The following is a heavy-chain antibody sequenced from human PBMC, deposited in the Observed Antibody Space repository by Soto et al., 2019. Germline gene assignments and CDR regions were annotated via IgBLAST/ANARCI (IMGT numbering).Heavy chain of an antibody. CDR2: IFTRDSET. CDR1: GHLFNNHL. CDR3: ARGYFDSGQGYDI. Sequence: XESLKISCKGPGHLFNNHLLVWARQTPGKGLEWMGLIFTRDSETKTSPSFQGHVSFSVDNSINTVYLQWTSLKTTDTGIYFCARGYFDSGQGYDIWGQGTLVTVSS. J-gene: IGHJ4*02. D-gene: IGHD3-10*01. V-gene: IGHV5-51*01.